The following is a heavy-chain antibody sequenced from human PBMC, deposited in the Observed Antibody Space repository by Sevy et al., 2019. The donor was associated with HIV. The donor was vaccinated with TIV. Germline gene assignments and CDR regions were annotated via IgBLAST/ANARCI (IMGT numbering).Heavy chain of an antibody. CDR2: IYSGGTT. J-gene: IGHJ6*02. V-gene: IGHV3-53*01. Sequence: GGSLRLSCAASGFTVSSKYMSWVRQAPGKGLEWVSVIYSGGTTYYADSVKGRFTISRDNSQNTLWLQMNSLRAEETAVYYCAGAPRYYYYGMDVWGQGTTVTVSS. CDR3: AGAPRYYYYGMDV. CDR1: GFTVSSKY.